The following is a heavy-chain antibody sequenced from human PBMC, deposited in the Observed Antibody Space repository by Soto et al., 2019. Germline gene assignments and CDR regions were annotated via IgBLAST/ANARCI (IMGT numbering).Heavy chain of an antibody. CDR3: TSGHVVAAQR. Sequence: QLQLQESGSGLVKPSQTLSLTCAVSGGSIRSGGYSWSGIRQPPGNGLEWIGYIYHSGSTYYNPYLTSRSIIAVGKCKIKVSLKLSSVPAADRAVYYCTSGHVVAAQRWRHGNLVAVSS. J-gene: IGHJ4*01. CDR2: IYHSGST. V-gene: IGHV4-30-2*01. D-gene: IGHD2-15*01. CDR1: GGSIRSGGYS.